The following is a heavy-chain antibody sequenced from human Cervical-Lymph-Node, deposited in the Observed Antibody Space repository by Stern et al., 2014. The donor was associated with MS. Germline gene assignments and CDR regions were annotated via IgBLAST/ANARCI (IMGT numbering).Heavy chain of an antibody. Sequence: DQLVESGAEVKKPGASVKVSCKASGYTFTSYYMHWVRQAPGQGLEWMGIINPRGGSTSYAQKFQGRVTMTRDTSTSTVYMELSSLRSEDTAVYYCARDRGSYHYYYYYYGMDVWGQGTTVTVSS. CDR1: GYTFTSYY. J-gene: IGHJ6*02. D-gene: IGHD1-26*01. CDR3: ARDRGSYHYYYYYYGMDV. V-gene: IGHV1-46*01. CDR2: INPRGGST.